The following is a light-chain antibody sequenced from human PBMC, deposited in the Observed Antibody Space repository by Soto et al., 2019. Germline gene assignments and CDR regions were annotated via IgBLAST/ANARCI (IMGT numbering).Light chain of an antibody. V-gene: IGKV3-11*01. CDR3: QQRSNWRVT. CDR1: QSVNIY. CDR2: DAS. J-gene: IGKJ4*01. Sequence: EIVMTQSPATLSVSTGERATLSCRASQSVNIYLAWYQQKPGQAPRLLIYDASNRATGIPARFSGSGSGTDFTLTISNLEPEDIAVYYCQQRSNWRVTFGGGTKVDIK.